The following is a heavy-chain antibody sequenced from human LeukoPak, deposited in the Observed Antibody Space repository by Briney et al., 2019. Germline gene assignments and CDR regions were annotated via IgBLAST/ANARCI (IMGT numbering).Heavy chain of an antibody. V-gene: IGHV3-66*01. CDR1: GFTVSSNY. Sequence: GGSLRLSCAASGFTVSSNYMSWVRQAPGKGLEWVSVIYSGGSTYYADSVKGRFTISRDNSKNTLYLQMNNLRAEDTAVYYCARDRYYGSGSSLDYWGQGTLVTVSS. CDR3: ARDRYYGSGSSLDY. CDR2: IYSGGST. J-gene: IGHJ4*02. D-gene: IGHD3-10*01.